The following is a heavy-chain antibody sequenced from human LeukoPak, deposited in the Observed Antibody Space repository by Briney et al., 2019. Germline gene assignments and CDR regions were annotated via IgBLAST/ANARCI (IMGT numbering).Heavy chain of an antibody. CDR3: AREDSSGYYPYYFDY. V-gene: IGHV1-69*05. CDR1: GGTFSSYA. D-gene: IGHD3-22*01. J-gene: IGHJ4*02. Sequence: SVKVSFKASGGTFSSYAISWVRQAPGQGLEWMGRIIPIFGTANYAQKFQGRVTITTDESTSTAYMELSSLRSEDTAVYYCAREDSSGYYPYYFDYWGQGTLVTVSS. CDR2: IIPIFGTA.